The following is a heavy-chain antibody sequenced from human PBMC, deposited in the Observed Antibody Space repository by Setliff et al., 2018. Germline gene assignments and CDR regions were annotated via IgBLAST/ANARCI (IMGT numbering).Heavy chain of an antibody. CDR3: ARGDFDSYFPLNAFDI. J-gene: IGHJ3*02. D-gene: IGHD2-21*01. CDR1: GGTFSSYA. CDR2: IIPIFGTA. V-gene: IGHV1-69*05. Sequence: GASVKVSCKASGGTFSSYAISWVRQAPGQGLEWMGGIIPIFGTANYAQKFQGRVTMTRNTSISTAYMELSSLRSEDTAVYYCARGDFDSYFPLNAFDIWGQGTMVTVSS.